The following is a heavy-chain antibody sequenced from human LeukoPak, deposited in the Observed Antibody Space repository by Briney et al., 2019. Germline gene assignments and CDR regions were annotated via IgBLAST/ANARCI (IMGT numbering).Heavy chain of an antibody. Sequence: GASVKVSYKDFGGTFNIYAISWVRQAPGQGGEWMGRIIPIFGIANYTQKFQGRVTITADKSTSTAYMELSSLSSEDTAVYYCARDSSGTFDPWGQGTLVTVSS. CDR2: IIPIFGIA. CDR1: GGTFNIYA. CDR3: ARDSSGTFDP. D-gene: IGHD3-22*01. V-gene: IGHV1-69*10. J-gene: IGHJ5*02.